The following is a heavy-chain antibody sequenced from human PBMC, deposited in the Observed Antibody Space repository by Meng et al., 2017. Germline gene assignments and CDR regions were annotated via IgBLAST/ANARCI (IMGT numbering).Heavy chain of an antibody. D-gene: IGHD2-2*01. CDR1: GYTFTGYY. CDR2: INPNSGGT. V-gene: IGHV1-2*02. CDR3: ARLYCSSTSCPSFDY. Sequence: ASVKVSCKASGYTFTGYYMHWVRQAPGQGLEWMGWINPNSGGTNYAQKLQGRVTMTRDTSISTAYMELSRLRSDDTAVYYCARLYCSSTSCPSFDYWGQGTPVTVSS. J-gene: IGHJ4*02.